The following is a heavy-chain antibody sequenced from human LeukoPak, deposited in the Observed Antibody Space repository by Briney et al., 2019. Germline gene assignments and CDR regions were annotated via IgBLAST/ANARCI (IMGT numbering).Heavy chain of an antibody. V-gene: IGHV5-51*01. J-gene: IGHJ6*03. D-gene: IGHD6-13*01. CDR3: ARQTTSSWYLNRAYMDV. Sequence: GESLKISCKASGYNFTSYWIDWVRQMPGKGLQWMGSIYPGDSDTRYSPSFQGHVTISADKSISTAYLQWGSLKASDTAMYYCARQTTSSWYLNRAYMDVWGKGTTVTVSS. CDR2: IYPGDSDT. CDR1: GYNFTSYW.